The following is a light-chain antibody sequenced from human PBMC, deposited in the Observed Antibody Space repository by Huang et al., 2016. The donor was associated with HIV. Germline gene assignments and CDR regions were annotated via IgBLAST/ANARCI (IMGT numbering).Light chain of an antibody. CDR1: QSLLYRSNNKNY. Sequence: DIVMTQSPDSLAVSLGERATINCKSSQSLLYRSNNKNYLAWYQQKPGQPPKLLIYWASTRESGVPDRFSGSGSGTDFTLTISSLQAEDVVVYHCQQFYSTPITFGQGTRLEIK. V-gene: IGKV4-1*01. CDR2: WAS. J-gene: IGKJ5*01. CDR3: QQFYSTPIT.